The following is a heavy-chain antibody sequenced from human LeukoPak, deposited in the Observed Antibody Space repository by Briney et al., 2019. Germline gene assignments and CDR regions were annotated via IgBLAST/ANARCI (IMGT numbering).Heavy chain of an antibody. CDR2: ISYDGSNK. CDR3: ARARRVLTVVGGGFGY. CDR1: GFTFSSYA. V-gene: IGHV3-30-3*01. J-gene: IGHJ4*02. Sequence: GGSLRLSCAASGFTFSSYAMHWVRQAPGKGLEWVAVISYDGSNKYYADSVKGRFTISRDNSKNTLYPQMNSLRAEDTAVYYCARARRVLTVVGGGFGYWGQGTLVTVSS. D-gene: IGHD2-15*01.